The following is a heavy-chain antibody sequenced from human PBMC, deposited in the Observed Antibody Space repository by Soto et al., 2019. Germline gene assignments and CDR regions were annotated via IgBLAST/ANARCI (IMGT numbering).Heavy chain of an antibody. V-gene: IGHV3-21*01. CDR3: ARGITMVRGVIGGMDV. CDR2: ISSSSSYI. J-gene: IGHJ6*02. CDR1: GFTFSSYS. D-gene: IGHD3-10*01. Sequence: PGGSLRLSCAASGFTFSSYSMNWVRQAPGKGLEWVSSISSSSSYIYYADSVKGRFTISRDNAKNSLYLQMNSLRAEDTAVYYCARGITMVRGVIGGMDVWGQGTTVTASS.